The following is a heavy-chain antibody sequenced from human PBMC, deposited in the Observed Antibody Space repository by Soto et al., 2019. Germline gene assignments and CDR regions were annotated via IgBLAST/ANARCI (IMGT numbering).Heavy chain of an antibody. J-gene: IGHJ3*02. CDR3: ARGVSGYSSGVGAFDI. CDR2: INHSGSS. CDR1: GGSFSGYY. D-gene: IGHD6-19*01. V-gene: IGHV4-34*01. Sequence: QVQLQQWGAGLLKPSETLSLTCAVYGGSFSGYYWSWIRQPPGKGLEWIGEINHSGSSNYNPSLKGRVAISVDASNNQFSLKLSSVTAADTAVYYCARGVSGYSSGVGAFDIGGQGTMVTASS.